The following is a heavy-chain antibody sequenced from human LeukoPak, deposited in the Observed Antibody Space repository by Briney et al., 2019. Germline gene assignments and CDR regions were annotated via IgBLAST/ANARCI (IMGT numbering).Heavy chain of an antibody. CDR2: IILVSHTA. CDR3: ATTHYYDSSGRLRGFDN. V-gene: IGHV1-69*05. D-gene: IGHD3-22*01. J-gene: IGHJ4*02. CDR1: GGTFSSYA. Sequence: SVKVSCKASGGTFSSYAVSWVRQAPGQGLEWMGGIILVSHTANYAQKFKDRVVLTTDESTRTAYMELSSLRSEDTAVYYWATTHYYDSSGRLRGFDNWGQGTLVTVSS.